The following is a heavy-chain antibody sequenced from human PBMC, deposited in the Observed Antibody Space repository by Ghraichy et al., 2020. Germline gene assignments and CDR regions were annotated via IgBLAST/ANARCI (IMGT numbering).Heavy chain of an antibody. CDR3: ARGGSGWYSGY. V-gene: IGHV3-23*01. J-gene: IGHJ4*02. D-gene: IGHD6-19*01. Sequence: GGSLRLSCAASGFTFSSYAMTWVRQAPGKGLEWVSGISGSGGNTYYADSVKGRFTVSRDNSKNTLHLQMNSLRVEDTAVYYCARGGSGWYSGYWGQGTLVTFSS. CDR1: GFTFSSYA. CDR2: ISGSGGNT.